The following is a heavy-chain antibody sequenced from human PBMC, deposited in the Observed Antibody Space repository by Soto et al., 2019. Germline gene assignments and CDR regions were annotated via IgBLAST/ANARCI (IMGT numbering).Heavy chain of an antibody. Sequence: EVQLLESGGGLVQPGGSLRLSCAASGFTFSSCAMGWVRQAPGKGLEWVSGISGNGGYSYYADSVQGRFTISRDTSKNTLYLKMDSMGAEDTAIYYCAKVVGDGNDYYDFWGQGTLVTVSS. D-gene: IGHD3-22*01. CDR1: GFTFSSCA. CDR2: ISGNGGYS. CDR3: AKVVGDGNDYYDF. V-gene: IGHV3-23*01. J-gene: IGHJ4*02.